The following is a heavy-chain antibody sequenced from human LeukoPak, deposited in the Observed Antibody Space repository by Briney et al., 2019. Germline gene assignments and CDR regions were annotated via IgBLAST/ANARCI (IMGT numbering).Heavy chain of an antibody. CDR3: ARSVGEPTDY. Sequence: GASVKVSCKASGYSFTTYYMHWVRQAPGQGLEWMGIINPIGGTTTYAQKFQGRVTMPRDMFTSTVYMALSSLRSEDTAVYYCARSVGEPTDYWGQGTLVTVSS. D-gene: IGHD3-10*01. J-gene: IGHJ4*02. CDR2: INPIGGTT. V-gene: IGHV1-46*01. CDR1: GYSFTTYY.